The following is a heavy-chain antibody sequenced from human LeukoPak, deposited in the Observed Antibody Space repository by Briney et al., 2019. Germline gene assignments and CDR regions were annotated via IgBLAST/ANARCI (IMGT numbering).Heavy chain of an antibody. J-gene: IGHJ4*02. V-gene: IGHV1-2*02. CDR2: INPNSGGT. CDR3: ARDLYYYDSSGYWSN. D-gene: IGHD3-22*01. Sequence: GASVKVSCKASGYTFSGYYIHWVRQAPGQGLEWMGWINPNSGGTNYAQKFQGRVTMTRDTSISTAYMELSRLRSDDTAVYYCARDLYYYDSSGYWSNWGQGTLVTVSS. CDR1: GYTFSGYY.